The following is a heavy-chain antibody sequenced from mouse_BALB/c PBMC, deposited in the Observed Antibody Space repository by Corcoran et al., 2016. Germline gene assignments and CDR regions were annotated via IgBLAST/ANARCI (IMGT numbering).Heavy chain of an antibody. J-gene: IGHJ4*01. V-gene: IGHV1-9*01. CDR2: ILPGSGST. Sequence: QVQLQQSGAELMKPGASVKISCKATGYTFSSYWIEWVKQRPGHGLEWIGEILPGSGSTNYNETFKGKATFTADTSSNTAYMQLSSLTSEDSAVYYCARCITTVVATMDYWGQGTSVTVSS. CDR3: ARCITTVVATMDY. CDR1: GYTFSSYW. D-gene: IGHD1-1*01.